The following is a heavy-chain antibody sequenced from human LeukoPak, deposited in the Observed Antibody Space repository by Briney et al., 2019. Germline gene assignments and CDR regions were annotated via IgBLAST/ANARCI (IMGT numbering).Heavy chain of an antibody. V-gene: IGHV3-7*04. CDR2: IKADGSEE. J-gene: IGHJ4*02. D-gene: IGHD2-15*01. Sequence: GGSLRLSCLASGFTFSGQYMSWVRQAPGKGLDWVANIKADGSEEYYVDSVKGRFTVSRDNAKNSLYLQMNSLRAEDTGLYYCARYCGGGSCFDYWGWGTLVTVSS. CDR1: GFTFSGQY. CDR3: ARYCGGGSCFDY.